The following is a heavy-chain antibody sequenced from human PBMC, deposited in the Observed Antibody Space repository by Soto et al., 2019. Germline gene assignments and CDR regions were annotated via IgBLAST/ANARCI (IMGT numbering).Heavy chain of an antibody. Sequence: VASVKVSCKASGYTFTSYGISWVRQAPGQGLEWMGWISAYNGNTNYAQKLQGRVTMTTDTSTSTAYMELRSLRSDDTAVYYCARELTGYNSGGNVDYWGQGTLVTVSS. CDR2: ISAYNGNT. V-gene: IGHV1-18*01. CDR3: ARELTGYNSGGNVDY. J-gene: IGHJ4*02. CDR1: GYTFTSYG. D-gene: IGHD5-12*01.